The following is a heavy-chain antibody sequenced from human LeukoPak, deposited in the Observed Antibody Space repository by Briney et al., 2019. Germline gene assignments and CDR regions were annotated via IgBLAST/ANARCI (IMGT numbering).Heavy chain of an antibody. J-gene: IGHJ6*02. V-gene: IGHV4-30-4*01. Sequence: PSETLSLTRTVSGGSISSGDYYWSWIRQPPGKGLEWIGYIYYSGSTYYNPSLKSRVTISVDTSKNQFSLKLSSVTAADTAVYYCARVGQLGGYGMDVWGQGTTVTVSS. D-gene: IGHD5-18*01. CDR1: GGSISSGDYY. CDR2: IYYSGST. CDR3: ARVGQLGGYGMDV.